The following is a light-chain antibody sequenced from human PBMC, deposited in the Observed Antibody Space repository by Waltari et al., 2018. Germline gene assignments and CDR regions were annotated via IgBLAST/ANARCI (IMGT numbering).Light chain of an antibody. CDR2: GAS. J-gene: IGKJ1*01. CDR1: QSISEY. CDR3: QHYVRLPAT. V-gene: IGKV3-20*01. Sequence: EIMLTQTPSTLSLSPGERATLSCRASQSISEYLAWYQQKPGQAPRLLIYGASSRATGIPDRFSGSGSGTDFSLTISRLEPQDFAVYYCQHYVRLPATFGQGTKVEIK.